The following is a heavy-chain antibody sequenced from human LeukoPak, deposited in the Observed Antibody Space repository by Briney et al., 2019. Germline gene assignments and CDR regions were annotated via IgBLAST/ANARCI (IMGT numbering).Heavy chain of an antibody. Sequence: GGSLRLSCVASGLTFSSRDWMTWVRQAPGKGLEWVANIKQDGSEKYYVDSVKGRFTISRDNAKNSLYLQMNSLRPEDTAVYYCVRGAAAGTSDWGQGTLVTVSS. CDR3: VRGAAAGTSD. J-gene: IGHJ4*02. CDR2: IKQDGSEK. V-gene: IGHV3-7*01. CDR1: GLTFSSRDW. D-gene: IGHD6-13*01.